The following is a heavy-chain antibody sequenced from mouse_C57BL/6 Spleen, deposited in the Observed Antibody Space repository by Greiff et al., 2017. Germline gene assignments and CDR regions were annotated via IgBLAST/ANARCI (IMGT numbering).Heavy chain of an antibody. CDR2: ISAGGSYT. D-gene: IGHD1-1*01. CDR1: GFTLSSYA. V-gene: IGHV5-4*01. Sequence: EVKLEESGGGLVKPGGSLKLSCAASGFTLSSYAMSWVRQTPEKRLEWVATISAGGSYTYYPDNVKGRFTISRDNAKNNLYLQMSHLKSEDTAMYYCAREGAYYGSSFDYWGQGTTLTVSS. J-gene: IGHJ2*01. CDR3: AREGAYYGSSFDY.